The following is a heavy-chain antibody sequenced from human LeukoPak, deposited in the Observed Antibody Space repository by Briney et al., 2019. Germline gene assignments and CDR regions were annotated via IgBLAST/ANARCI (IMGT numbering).Heavy chain of an antibody. V-gene: IGHV3-74*01. CDR1: GFTFSSYW. D-gene: IGHD3-10*01. CDR3: TRAITYFYGSVTYDWFDS. CDR2: IKSDGST. J-gene: IGHJ5*01. Sequence: GGSLRLSCAASGFTFSSYWMHWVRQTPGKGLMWVARIKSDGSTIYADSVQGRFIISRDNAKNMVYPQMNSLRADDTAIYYCTRAITYFYGSVTYDWFDSWGQGTRVTVSS.